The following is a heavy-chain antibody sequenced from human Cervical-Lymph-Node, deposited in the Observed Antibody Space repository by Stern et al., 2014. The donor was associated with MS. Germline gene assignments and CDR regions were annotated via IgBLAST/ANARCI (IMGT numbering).Heavy chain of an antibody. Sequence: EVQLEESGGGLIQAGRSLRLSCVASGFIFENHAIHWVRQAPGKGPEWVSGISRNSGNIGYADSVKGRFTISRDNAKKSLSLQMNSLRPEDTALYYCAKDLRKDYYDSSGYGWYFDLWGRGTPVIVSS. CDR3: AKDLRKDYYDSSGYGWYFDL. CDR1: GFIFENHA. J-gene: IGHJ2*01. V-gene: IGHV3-9*01. D-gene: IGHD3-22*01. CDR2: ISRNSGNI.